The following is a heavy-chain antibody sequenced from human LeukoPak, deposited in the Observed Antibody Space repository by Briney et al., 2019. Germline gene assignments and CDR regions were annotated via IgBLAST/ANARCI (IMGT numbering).Heavy chain of an antibody. V-gene: IGHV3-74*01. CDR2: INSDGSST. Sequence: GGSLRLSCAASGFTFSSYSMDWVRQAPGKGLVWVSRINSDGSSTSYADSVKGRFTISRDNAKNTLYLQMNSLRAEDTAVYYCARDRGYSYGLDWGQGALVTVSS. J-gene: IGHJ4*02. CDR1: GFTFSSYS. CDR3: ARDRGYSYGLD. D-gene: IGHD5-18*01.